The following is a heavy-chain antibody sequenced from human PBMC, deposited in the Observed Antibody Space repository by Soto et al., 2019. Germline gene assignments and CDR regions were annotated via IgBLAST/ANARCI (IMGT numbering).Heavy chain of an antibody. CDR1: GGSISSGGYY. Sequence: QVQLQESGPGLVKPSQTLSLTCTVSGGSISSGGYYWSWIRQHPGKVLEWIGYIYYSGSTYYNPSLKTRVTISVDTSKNQFSLKLSSVTAADTAVYYCAMGGDYYDSSGYPQGFDYWGQGTLVTVSS. V-gene: IGHV4-31*03. CDR2: IYYSGST. D-gene: IGHD3-22*01. CDR3: AMGGDYYDSSGYPQGFDY. J-gene: IGHJ4*02.